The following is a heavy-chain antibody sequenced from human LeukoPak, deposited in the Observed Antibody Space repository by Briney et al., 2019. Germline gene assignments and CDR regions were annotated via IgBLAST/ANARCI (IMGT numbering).Heavy chain of an antibody. CDR2: IIPILGIA. J-gene: IGHJ4*02. CDR3: AIDSSGYYYDYA. Sequence: SVKVSCKASGGTFSSYAISWVRQAPGQGLEWMGRIIPILGIANYAQKFQGRVTITADKSTSTAYMELSSLRSEDTAVYYCAIDSSGYYYDYARGQGTLVTVSS. V-gene: IGHV1-69*04. CDR1: GGTFSSYA. D-gene: IGHD3-22*01.